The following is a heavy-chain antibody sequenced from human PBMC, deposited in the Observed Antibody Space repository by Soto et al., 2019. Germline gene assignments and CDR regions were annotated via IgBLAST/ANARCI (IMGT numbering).Heavy chain of an antibody. CDR3: ARVAPPVDH. J-gene: IGHJ4*02. CDR2: ISAYNGNT. CDR1: GYTFSSYA. Sequence: QVQLVQSGAEVKKPGASVKVSCKASGYTFSSYAISWVRQAPGQGLEWMGWISAYNGNTKYAQKLQGRVTMTTDTYTSTASMGLRSLRSDDTAVYYCARVAPPVDHWGQGTLVTVSS. V-gene: IGHV1-18*01. D-gene: IGHD2-21*01.